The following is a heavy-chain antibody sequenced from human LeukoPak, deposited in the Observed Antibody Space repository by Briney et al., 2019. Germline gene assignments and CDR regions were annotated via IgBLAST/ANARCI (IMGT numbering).Heavy chain of an antibody. J-gene: IGHJ6*03. Sequence: SETLSLTCTVSGGSISSYYWSWIRQPAGKGLGWIGRIYTSGSTNYNPSLKSRVTTSVDTSKNQFSLKLSSVTAADTAVYYCARGLAVAASGGMDVWGKGTTVTVSS. CDR2: IYTSGST. V-gene: IGHV4-4*07. D-gene: IGHD6-19*01. CDR1: GGSISSYY. CDR3: ARGLAVAASGGMDV.